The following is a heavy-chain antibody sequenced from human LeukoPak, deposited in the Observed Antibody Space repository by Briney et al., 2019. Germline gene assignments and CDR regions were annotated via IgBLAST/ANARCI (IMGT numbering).Heavy chain of an antibody. V-gene: IGHV3-15*01. CDR1: GFTFNNAW. CDR3: TTHCSGGSCYSEDVFDV. J-gene: IGHJ3*01. D-gene: IGHD2-15*01. CDR2: IKSKIDGGTT. Sequence: GGSLRLSCAASGFTFNNAWMSWVRQAPGKGLEWVGRIKSKIDGGTTDYAAPVKGGFTISRDDSKNTLYLQMNSLKAEDTAVYYCTTHCSGGSCYSEDVFDVWGQGRMVTVSS.